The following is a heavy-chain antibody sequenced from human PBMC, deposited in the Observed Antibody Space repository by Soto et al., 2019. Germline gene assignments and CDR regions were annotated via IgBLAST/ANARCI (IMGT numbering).Heavy chain of an antibody. CDR2: INPNSGGP. Sequence: QVQLVQSGAEVKKPGASVKVSCKASGYTFTGYYMHWVRQAPGQGLEWMGWINPNSGGPNYAQKFQGRVTMTRDTSISTAYMELSRLRSDDTAVYYCARVADSSGYQLWGQGTLVTVSS. CDR1: GYTFTGYY. CDR3: ARVADSSGYQL. V-gene: IGHV1-2*02. J-gene: IGHJ1*01. D-gene: IGHD3-22*01.